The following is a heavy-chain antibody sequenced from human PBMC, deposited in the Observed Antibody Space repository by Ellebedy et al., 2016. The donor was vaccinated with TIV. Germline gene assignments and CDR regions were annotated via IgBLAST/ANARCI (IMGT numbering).Heavy chain of an antibody. CDR2: VSSSSTYI. Sequence: PGGSLRLSCVASGLTFNTYSMDWVRQAPGKGLEWVASVSSSSTYIYYADSVKGRFTISRDNAKNSLYLQMNSLIAEDTAVYYCAREGTMIALEVFYFDYWGQGTLVTVSS. D-gene: IGHD3-22*01. CDR3: AREGTMIALEVFYFDY. V-gene: IGHV3-21*01. CDR1: GLTFNTYS. J-gene: IGHJ4*02.